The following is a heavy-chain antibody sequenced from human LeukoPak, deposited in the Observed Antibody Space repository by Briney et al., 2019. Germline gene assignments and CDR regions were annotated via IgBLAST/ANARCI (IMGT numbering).Heavy chain of an antibody. CDR1: GFTFSSYG. CDR3: ARDYYYDSSGAYLDY. V-gene: IGHV3-33*01. D-gene: IGHD3-22*01. Sequence: GGPLRLSCAASGFTFSSYGMHWVRQAPDKGLEWVAVIWYDGSNKYYVDSVKGRFTISRDNSKNTLYLQMNSLRAEYTAVYYCARDYYYDSSGAYLDYWGQGTLVTVSS. J-gene: IGHJ4*02. CDR2: IWYDGSNK.